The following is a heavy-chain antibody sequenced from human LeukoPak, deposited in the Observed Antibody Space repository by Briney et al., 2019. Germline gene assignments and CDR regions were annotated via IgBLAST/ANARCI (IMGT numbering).Heavy chain of an antibody. Sequence: GGSLRLSCAASGFTFSSFGMHWVRQAPGKGLVWVSRISSDGGSTNYADSVKGRFTISRDNAKNTVYLQMNSLRGEDTAVYYCARNLGGNSWCWGQGTLVTVSS. CDR2: ISSDGGST. J-gene: IGHJ4*02. D-gene: IGHD4-23*01. CDR3: ARNLGGNSWC. CDR1: GFTFSSFG. V-gene: IGHV3-74*01.